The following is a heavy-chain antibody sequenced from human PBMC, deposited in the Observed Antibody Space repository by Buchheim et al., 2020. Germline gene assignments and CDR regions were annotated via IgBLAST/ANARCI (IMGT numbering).Heavy chain of an antibody. CDR3: ARVIEFSSSWFYYYCGLDV. J-gene: IGHJ6*02. D-gene: IGHD6-13*01. CDR1: GFTFSSYW. CDR2: INSDGSST. Sequence: EVQLVESGGGLVQPGGSLRLSCAASGFTFSSYWMHWVRQAPGKGLVWVSRINSDGSSTSYADSVKGRFTISRDNAMNTPYLHMNSLRAEDTAVYYCARVIEFSSSWFYYYCGLDVWGQGT. V-gene: IGHV3-74*01.